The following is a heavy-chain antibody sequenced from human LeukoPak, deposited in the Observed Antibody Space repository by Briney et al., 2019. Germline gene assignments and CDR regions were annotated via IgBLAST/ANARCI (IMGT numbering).Heavy chain of an antibody. J-gene: IGHJ3*02. V-gene: IGHV3-23*01. CDR2: ISGSGGST. CDR3: ASGESNAFDI. Sequence: VGSLRLSCAASGFTFSSYAMSWVRQAPGKGLKWVSAISGSGGSTYYADSVKGRFTISRDNSKNTLYLQMNSLRAEDTAVYYCASGESNAFDIWGQGTMVTVSS. CDR1: GFTFSSYA.